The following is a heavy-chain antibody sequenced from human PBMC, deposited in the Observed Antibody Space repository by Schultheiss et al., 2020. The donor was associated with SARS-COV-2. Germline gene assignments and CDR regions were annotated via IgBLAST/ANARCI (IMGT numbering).Heavy chain of an antibody. D-gene: IGHD1-14*01. Sequence: GESLKISCAASGFTVSSNYMSWVRQAPGKGLEWVSVIYSGGSTYYADSVKGRFTISRDNSKNTLYLQMNSLRVEDTAVYYCSKGGGSWYFDLWGRGTLVTVSS. V-gene: IGHV3-53*01. CDR2: IYSGGST. J-gene: IGHJ2*01. CDR1: GFTVSSNY. CDR3: SKGGGSWYFDL.